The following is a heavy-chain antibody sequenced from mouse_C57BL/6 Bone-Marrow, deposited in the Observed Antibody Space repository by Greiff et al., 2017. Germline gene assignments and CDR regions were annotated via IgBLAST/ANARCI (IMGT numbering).Heavy chain of an antibody. CDR2: IHPNSGST. J-gene: IGHJ4*01. V-gene: IGHV1-64*01. Sequence: VQLQQPGAELVKPGASVKLSCKASGYTFTSYWMHWVKQRPGQGLEWIGRIHPNSGSTKYNEKFKSKATLTVDKSSSTAYMQLSSLTSEDSAVYYCAREGKRGAMDYWGQGTSVTVSS. D-gene: IGHD2-1*01. CDR1: GYTFTSYW. CDR3: AREGKRGAMDY.